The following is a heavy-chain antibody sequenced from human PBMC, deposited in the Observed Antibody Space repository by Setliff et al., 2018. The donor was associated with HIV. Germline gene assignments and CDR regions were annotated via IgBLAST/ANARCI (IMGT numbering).Heavy chain of an antibody. D-gene: IGHD3-9*01. V-gene: IGHV5-51*01. CDR1: GHSFPNVW. Sequence: GESLKISCKDYGHSFPNVWIGWVRQMPGKGLEWVAIIFPGDSETRYSPSFEGRVTISADRSINTVYLQWSSLRASDTAVYYCTRHPLRPGIAGYFYFVDVWGTGTTVTVSS. CDR2: IFPGDSET. J-gene: IGHJ6*03. CDR3: TRHPLRPGIAGYFYFVDV.